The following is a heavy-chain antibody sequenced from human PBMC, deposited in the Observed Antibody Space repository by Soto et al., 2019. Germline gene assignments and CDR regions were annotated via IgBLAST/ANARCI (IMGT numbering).Heavy chain of an antibody. V-gene: IGHV1-69*01. CDR2: IIPIFGTA. D-gene: IGHD2-15*01. CDR1: GGIFSRYG. J-gene: IGHJ4*02. CDR3: AGKFRGDCSGGSFYILGN. Sequence: QVQLVQSGAEVKKPGSSVKVSCKASGGIFSRYGISWVRQAPGQGLEYMGGIIPIFGTANYAQKFQGRLTITADASTSTAYMELSSLRSDDTAVYYCAGKFRGDCSGGSFYILGNWGQGTLVTVSS.